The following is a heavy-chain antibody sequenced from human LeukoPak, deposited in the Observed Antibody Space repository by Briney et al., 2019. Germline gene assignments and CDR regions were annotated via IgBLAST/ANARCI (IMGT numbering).Heavy chain of an antibody. CDR3: AKSDYYDSSGPPTGAFDI. CDR1: GFTFSSYA. Sequence: GGSLRLSCAASGFTFSSYAMSWVRQAPGKGLEWVSGISGSGGGTYYADSVKGRFTISRDNSKNTLYVQMNSLRAEDTAVYYCAKSDYYDSSGPPTGAFDIWGQGTMVTVSS. D-gene: IGHD3-22*01. J-gene: IGHJ3*02. CDR2: ISGSGGGT. V-gene: IGHV3-23*01.